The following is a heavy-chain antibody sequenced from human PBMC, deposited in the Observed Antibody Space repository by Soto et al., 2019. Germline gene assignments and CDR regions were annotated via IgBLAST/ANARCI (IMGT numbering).Heavy chain of an antibody. CDR1: GFSLSTSGVG. J-gene: IGHJ3*02. Sequence: QITLKESGPTLVKPTETLTLTCTFSGFSLSTSGVGVGWIRQPPGKALEWLALVYWDDDKRYGPSLKSRLTITKDTSKNQVVPTMTNLGRVDTATYYCAHSGNTNGGAFDMWGQGTMVTVSS. CDR3: AHSGNTNGGAFDM. CDR2: VYWDDDK. D-gene: IGHD2-8*01. V-gene: IGHV2-5*05.